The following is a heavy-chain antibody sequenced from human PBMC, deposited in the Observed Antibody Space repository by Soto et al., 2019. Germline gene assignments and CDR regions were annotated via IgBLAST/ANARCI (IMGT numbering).Heavy chain of an antibody. D-gene: IGHD2-2*01. CDR2: ISYDGSTK. CDR1: GFTFSSYG. CDR3: AKDLVPAAISYYYYYGMDV. Sequence: GGSLGLSCGDSGFTFSSYGMHWVRQARGKWLEWVGVISYDGSTKYYADSVKARSTISRDNSKNTLYLQMNSLRAEDTAAYYCAKDLVPAAISYYYYYGMDVWGQGTTVTVSS. V-gene: IGHV3-30*18. J-gene: IGHJ6*02.